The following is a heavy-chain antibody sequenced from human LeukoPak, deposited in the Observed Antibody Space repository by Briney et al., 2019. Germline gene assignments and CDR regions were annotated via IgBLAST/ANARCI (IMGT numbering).Heavy chain of an antibody. J-gene: IGHJ6*03. CDR3: ARVGWIQLWSDYMDV. Sequence: GGSLRLSCAASGFTGFTFRSYSSYSMNWVRQAPGKGLEGVAFMRYDGSNEYYADSVKGRFTISRDNSKNTLYLQMNRLRAKDTAVYYCARVGWIQLWSDYMDVWGKGTTVTVSS. V-gene: IGHV3-30*02. D-gene: IGHD5-18*01. CDR1: GFTGFTFRSYSSYS. CDR2: MRYDGSNE.